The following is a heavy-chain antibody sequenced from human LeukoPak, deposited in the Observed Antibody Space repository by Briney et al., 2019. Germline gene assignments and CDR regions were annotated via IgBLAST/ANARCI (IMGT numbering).Heavy chain of an antibody. D-gene: IGHD6-19*01. J-gene: IGHJ3*02. CDR3: AKGSSGWSSPDAFDI. V-gene: IGHV3-23*01. CDR1: GFTFSSYA. CDR2: ISGSGGST. Sequence: GGSLRLSCAASGFTFSSYAMSWVRQAPGKRLEWVSAISGSGGSTYYADSVKGRFTISRDNSKNTLYLQMNSLRAEDTAVYYCAKGSSGWSSPDAFDIWGQGTMVTVSS.